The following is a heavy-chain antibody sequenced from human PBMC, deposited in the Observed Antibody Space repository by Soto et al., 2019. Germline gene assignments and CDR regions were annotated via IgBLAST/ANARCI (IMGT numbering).Heavy chain of an antibody. D-gene: IGHD6-19*01. CDR2: ISSSSSYI. Sequence: GGSLRLSCAASGFTFSSYSMNWVRQAPGKGLEWVSSISSSSSYIYYADSVKGRFTISRDNAKNSLYLQMNSLRAEDTAVYYCAARGELGGYQSGGWSDYWGQGTLVTISS. CDR1: GFTFSSYS. V-gene: IGHV3-21*01. J-gene: IGHJ4*02. CDR3: AARGELGGYQSGGWSDY.